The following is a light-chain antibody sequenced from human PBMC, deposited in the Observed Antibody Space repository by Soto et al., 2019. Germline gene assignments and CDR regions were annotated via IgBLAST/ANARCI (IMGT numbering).Light chain of an antibody. CDR3: KQYGGSPRT. Sequence: EIVLPQSPGTLSLSPGESSPPSGPASQSGSSNYLAWYQQNPGQANRLLIYGASSRATGIPDRVSGSGSGTECTLTISRLQPEEGAVYYGKQYGGSPRTVGGGTKVAIK. J-gene: IGKJ4*01. CDR1: QSGSSNY. V-gene: IGKV3-20*01. CDR2: GAS.